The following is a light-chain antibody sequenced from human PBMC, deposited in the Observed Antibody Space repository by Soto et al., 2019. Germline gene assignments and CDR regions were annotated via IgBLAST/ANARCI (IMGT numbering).Light chain of an antibody. J-gene: IGKJ1*01. CDR3: QQYGSSPST. CDR1: QSLTSSY. Sequence: EIVLTQSPGTLSLSPGEGATLSCRASQSLTSSYLAWYQQKPGQAPRLLIYGASTRATGIPARFSGSGSGTDFTLTISRLEPEDFAVYYCQQYGSSPSTFGQGSKV. CDR2: GAS. V-gene: IGKV3-20*01.